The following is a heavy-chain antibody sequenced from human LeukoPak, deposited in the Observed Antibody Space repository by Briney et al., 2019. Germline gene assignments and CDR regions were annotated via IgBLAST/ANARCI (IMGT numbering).Heavy chain of an antibody. V-gene: IGHV4-61*01. Sequence: SETLSLTCTVSGASFSSSTYYWSWIRQPPGKGLEWIGYIYYSGSTNYNPSLKSRVTISVDTSKNQFSLKLSSVTAADTAVYYCARESIGCSGGSCYRLAFDIWGQGTMVTVSS. CDR2: IYYSGST. J-gene: IGHJ3*02. CDR3: ARESIGCSGGSCYRLAFDI. CDR1: GASFSSSTYY. D-gene: IGHD2-15*01.